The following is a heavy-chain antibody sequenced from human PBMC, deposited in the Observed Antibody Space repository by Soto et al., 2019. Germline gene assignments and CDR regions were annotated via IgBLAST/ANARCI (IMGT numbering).Heavy chain of an antibody. Sequence: QVHLVESGGGVVQPGTSLRLSCTASGFTFSSNGMHWVRQAPGKGLEWVAVIWYDGTKKYYADTVKGRFTISRDNSKSTLFLQMNSLRVEDTAVYYCGRVLGCSGGSCNAPPPDYWGQGTQVTVSS. CDR2: IWYDGTKK. CDR3: GRVLGCSGGSCNAPPPDY. D-gene: IGHD2-15*01. CDR1: GFTFSSNG. J-gene: IGHJ4*02. V-gene: IGHV3-33*01.